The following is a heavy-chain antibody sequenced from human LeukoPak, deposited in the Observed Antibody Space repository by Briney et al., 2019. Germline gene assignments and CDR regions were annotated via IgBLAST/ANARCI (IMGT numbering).Heavy chain of an antibody. CDR2: ISYIGST. Sequence: SETLSLTCAVSDDSFSSHYWTWIQQPPGKGLEWIGYISYIGSTNYNPSLKSRVTISIDTSKNQFSLKLSSVTAADTAVYYCARDLVTVTKGFDIWGQGTMVSVSS. CDR1: DDSFSSHY. V-gene: IGHV4-59*11. CDR3: ARDLVTVTKGFDI. D-gene: IGHD4-17*01. J-gene: IGHJ3*02.